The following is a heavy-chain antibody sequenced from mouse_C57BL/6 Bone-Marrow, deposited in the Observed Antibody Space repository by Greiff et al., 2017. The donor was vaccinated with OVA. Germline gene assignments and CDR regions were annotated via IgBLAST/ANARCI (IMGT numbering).Heavy chain of an antibody. CDR2: ISDGGSYT. CDR1: GFTFSSYA. V-gene: IGHV5-4*01. D-gene: IGHD1-1*01. CDR3: ARERNYYGSSSFAY. Sequence: DVKLVESGGGLVKPGGSLKLSCAASGFTFSSYAMSWVRQAPEKRLEWVATISDGGSYTYYPDNVKGRFTISRYNAKNNLYLQMSHLKSEDTAMYYCARERNYYGSSSFAYWGQGTLVTVSA. J-gene: IGHJ3*01.